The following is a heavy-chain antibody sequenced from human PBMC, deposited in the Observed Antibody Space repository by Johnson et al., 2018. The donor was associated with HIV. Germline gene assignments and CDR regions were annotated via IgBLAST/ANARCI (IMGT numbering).Heavy chain of an antibody. V-gene: IGHV3-9*01. CDR1: GFTFDDYA. CDR3: AKVYYDSSGYYYSGRDAFDI. J-gene: IGHJ3*02. Sequence: EVQLVESGGGLVQPGGSLRLSCAASGFTFDDYAMHWVRQAPGKGLEWVSGISWNSGSIGYADSVKGRFTISRDNAKNSLYLQMNSLRAEDTALYYCAKVYYDSSGYYYSGRDAFDIWGQGTMVTVSS. CDR2: ISWNSGSI. D-gene: IGHD3-22*01.